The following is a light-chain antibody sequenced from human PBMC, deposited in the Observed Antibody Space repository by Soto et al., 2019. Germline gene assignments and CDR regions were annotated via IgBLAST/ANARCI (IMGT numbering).Light chain of an antibody. CDR2: GAS. J-gene: IGKJ1*01. V-gene: IGKV3D-20*02. CDR3: QHRSNWLSIT. Sequence: IVGTQSPGTLSVSPGEGASLSCRASRIVSSSYLAWYQQKPGQAPRLLIYGASTRATGIPDRFSSSGCGTNYALTISSLEHADFAAYYCQHRSNWLSITFGQGTKVDIK. CDR1: RIVSSSY.